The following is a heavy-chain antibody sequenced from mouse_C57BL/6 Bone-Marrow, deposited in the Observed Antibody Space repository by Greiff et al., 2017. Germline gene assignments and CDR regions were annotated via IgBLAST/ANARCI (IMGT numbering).Heavy chain of an antibody. CDR3: ASSGYGSSPFFAY. CDR1: GFSLTSFG. V-gene: IGHV2-6*01. CDR2: IWGVGST. D-gene: IGHD1-1*01. J-gene: IGHJ3*01. Sequence: VQVVESGPGLVAPSQSLSITCTVSGFSLTSFGVDWVRQSPGKGLEWLGVIWGVGSTNYNSALKSRLSISKDNSKSQVFLKMNSLQTDDTAMYYCASSGYGSSPFFAYGGQGTLVTVSA.